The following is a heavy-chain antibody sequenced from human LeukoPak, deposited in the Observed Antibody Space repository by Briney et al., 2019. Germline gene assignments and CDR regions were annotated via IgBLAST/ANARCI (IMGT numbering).Heavy chain of an antibody. J-gene: IGHJ3*02. V-gene: IGHV3-23*01. CDR3: AKHGYNSGVYDAFDI. CDR1: GFTFSIYA. CDR2: IRDSGDNT. D-gene: IGHD6-19*01. Sequence: GGSLRLSCAASGFTFSIYAMSWVRQAPGKGLEWVSVIRDSGDNTYYADAVKGRFAISRDNSKKTLHLQMNSLRAEDTAVYYCAKHGYNSGVYDAFDIWGQGTRVTVSS.